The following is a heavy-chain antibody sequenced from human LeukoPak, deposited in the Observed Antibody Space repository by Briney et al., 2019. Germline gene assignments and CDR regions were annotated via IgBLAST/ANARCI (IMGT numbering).Heavy chain of an antibody. CDR3: TRGTGGSA. J-gene: IGHJ5*02. Sequence: GGSLRLSCVASGFTISSYEMNWVRQAPGKGLEWVSYISGGDTTIYYADSVRGRFTISRDNAKNSLYLQMNSLRAEDTALYYCTRGTGGSAWGQGTLVTVSS. D-gene: IGHD2-15*01. V-gene: IGHV3-48*03. CDR2: ISGGDTTI. CDR1: GFTISSYE.